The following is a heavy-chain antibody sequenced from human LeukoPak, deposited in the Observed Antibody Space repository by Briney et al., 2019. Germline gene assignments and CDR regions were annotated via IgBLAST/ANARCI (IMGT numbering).Heavy chain of an antibody. CDR1: GGSFSGNY. D-gene: IGHD5-12*01. V-gene: IGHV4-34*01. CDR2: INHSGST. Sequence: SETLSLTCAVYGGSFSGNYWSWIRQPPGKGLEWIGEINHSGSTNYNPSLKSRVTISADTSKNQFSPKLSSVTAADTAMYYCATSGYSGYDLNSWGQGTLVTVSS. J-gene: IGHJ4*02. CDR3: ATSGYSGYDLNS.